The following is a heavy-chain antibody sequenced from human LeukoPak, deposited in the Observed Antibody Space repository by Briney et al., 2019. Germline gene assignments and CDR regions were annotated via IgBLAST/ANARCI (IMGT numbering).Heavy chain of an antibody. CDR1: GGSISSYY. V-gene: IGHV4-59*01. D-gene: IGHD3-22*01. CDR3: ARMSGGYYYPIDY. J-gene: IGHJ4*02. CDR2: IYYSGST. Sequence: PSETLSLTCTVSGGSISSYYWSWIRQPPGKGLEWIGYIYYSGSTNYNPSLKSRVTISVDTSKNQFSLKLSSVTAADTAVYYCARMSGGYYYPIDYWGQGTLVTVSS.